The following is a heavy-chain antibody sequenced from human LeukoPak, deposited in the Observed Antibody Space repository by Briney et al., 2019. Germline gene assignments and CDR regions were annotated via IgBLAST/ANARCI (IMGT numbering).Heavy chain of an antibody. D-gene: IGHD6-6*01. CDR3: ASLVGFRPY. V-gene: IGHV3-23*01. Sequence: GGSLRLSCTPSGFTFSSYAMSWVRQVQGKGLEWVSAISGSGGSTYYADSVKGRFTISRDNSKNTLYLQMNSLRAEDTAVYYCASLVGFRPYWGQGTLVTVSS. CDR2: ISGSGGST. CDR1: GFTFSSYA. J-gene: IGHJ4*02.